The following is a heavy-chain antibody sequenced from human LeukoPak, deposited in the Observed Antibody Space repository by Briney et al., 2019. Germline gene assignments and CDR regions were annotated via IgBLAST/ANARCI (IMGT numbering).Heavy chain of an antibody. CDR1: GYTFTGYY. V-gene: IGHV1-2*02. D-gene: IGHD4-23*01. CDR3: ARSHYGGNSYFQH. Sequence: ASVKVSCKASGYTFTGYYMHWVRQAPGQGLEWMGWINPNSGGTNYAQKFQGRVTMTRDTSISTVYMELSSLRSDDTAVYYCARSHYGGNSYFQHWGQGTLVTVSS. J-gene: IGHJ1*01. CDR2: INPNSGGT.